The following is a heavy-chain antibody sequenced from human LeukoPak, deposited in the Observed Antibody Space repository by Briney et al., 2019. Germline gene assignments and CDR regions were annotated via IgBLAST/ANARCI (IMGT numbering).Heavy chain of an antibody. J-gene: IGHJ5*02. D-gene: IGHD6-13*01. Sequence: AGGSLRLSCAASGFIFSSYSVNWVRQAPGKGLEWVSPISGSSTYIDYADSVKGRFTISRDNAKNSLYLQMSSLRAEDTAVYYCARGPMRIASSGPYFFDRWGPGTLVTVSS. V-gene: IGHV3-21*01. CDR1: GFIFSSYS. CDR3: ARGPMRIASSGPYFFDR. CDR2: ISGSSTYI.